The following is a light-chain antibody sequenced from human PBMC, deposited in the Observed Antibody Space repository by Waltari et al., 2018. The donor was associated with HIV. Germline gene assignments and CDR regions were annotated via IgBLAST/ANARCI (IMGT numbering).Light chain of an antibody. CDR1: SSNIGSNI. CDR2: SNN. CDR3: AASKDRLNAWV. V-gene: IGLV1-44*01. J-gene: IGLJ3*02. Sequence: QSVLTQPPSASVTPGQRVSISCSGSSSNIGSNIVNWYQQLPGTAPKLLIYSNNKRHSGFPERFSGCKLGSAASLAISGLQSEDEDDYCGAASKDRLNAWVIGGGTKLTVL.